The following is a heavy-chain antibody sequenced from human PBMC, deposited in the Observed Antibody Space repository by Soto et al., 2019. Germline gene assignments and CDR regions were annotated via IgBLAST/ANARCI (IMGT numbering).Heavy chain of an antibody. V-gene: IGHV4-39*01. D-gene: IGHD3-10*01. CDR1: GGSISSSSYY. Sequence: PSETLSLTCTVSGGSISSSSYYWGWIRQPPGKGLEWIGSIYYSGSTYYNPSLKSRVTISVDTSKNQFSLKLSSVTAADTAVYYCARLHGSGPYYYYGMDVWGQGTTVT. CDR3: ARLHGSGPYYYYGMDV. J-gene: IGHJ6*02. CDR2: IYYSGST.